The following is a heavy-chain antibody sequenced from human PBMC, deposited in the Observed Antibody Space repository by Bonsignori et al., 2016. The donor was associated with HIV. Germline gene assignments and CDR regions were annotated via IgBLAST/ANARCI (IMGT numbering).Heavy chain of an antibody. CDR2: INHSGST. CDR3: ARVGVSAAADPYYFDY. V-gene: IGHV4-34*01. D-gene: IGHD6-13*01. CDR1: GGSFSGYY. J-gene: IGHJ4*02. Sequence: SETLSLTCAVYGGSFSGYYWSWIRQPPGKGLEWIGEINHSGSTNYNPSLKSRVTISVDTSKNQFSLKLSSVTAADTAVYYCARVGVSAAADPYYFDYWGQGTLVTVSS.